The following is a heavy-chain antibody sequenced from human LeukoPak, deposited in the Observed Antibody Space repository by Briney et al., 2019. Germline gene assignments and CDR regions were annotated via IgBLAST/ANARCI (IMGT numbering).Heavy chain of an antibody. Sequence: ASVKVSCKASGYTFTGYYMHWVRQAPGQGLEWMGWINPNSGGTNYAQKFQGRVTMTRDTSISTAYMELSRLRSDDTAVYYCARVHPSSSWTPGLVDYWGQGTLVTVSS. CDR2: INPNSGGT. CDR3: ARVHPSSSWTPGLVDY. D-gene: IGHD6-13*01. J-gene: IGHJ4*02. V-gene: IGHV1-2*02. CDR1: GYTFTGYY.